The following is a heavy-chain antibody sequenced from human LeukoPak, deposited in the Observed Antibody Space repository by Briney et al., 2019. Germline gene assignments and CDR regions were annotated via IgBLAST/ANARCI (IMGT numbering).Heavy chain of an antibody. J-gene: IGHJ4*02. D-gene: IGHD6-19*01. CDR3: ARLDEAVASYYFDY. Sequence: SETLSLTCTVSGGSISSYYWSWIRQPPGRGLEWIGYIYYSGSTNYNPSLKSRVTISVDTSKNQFSLKLSSVTAADTAVYYCARLDEAVASYYFDYWGQGTLVTVSS. CDR2: IYYSGST. CDR1: GGSISSYY. V-gene: IGHV4-59*08.